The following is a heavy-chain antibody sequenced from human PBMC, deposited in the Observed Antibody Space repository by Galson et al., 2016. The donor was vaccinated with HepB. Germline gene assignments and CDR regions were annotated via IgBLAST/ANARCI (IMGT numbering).Heavy chain of an antibody. CDR1: GFPFGDSA. Sequence: SLRLSCAGSGFPFGDSAMSWFRQAPGKGPEWVGFIRSKGFGGTAEYAASVKGRFTISRDDSKSIAYLQMNSLKTEDTAMYYCVRRRYGSGNYRFFDYWGQGTLVTVSS. CDR3: VRRRYGSGNYRFFDY. CDR2: IRSKGFGGTA. D-gene: IGHD3-10*01. J-gene: IGHJ4*02. V-gene: IGHV3-49*03.